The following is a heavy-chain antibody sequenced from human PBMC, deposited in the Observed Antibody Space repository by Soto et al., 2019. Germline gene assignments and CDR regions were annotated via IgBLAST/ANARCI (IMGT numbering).Heavy chain of an antibody. D-gene: IGHD4-17*01. CDR1: GFTFSSYA. V-gene: IGHV3-23*01. CDR3: AKEGACVRTVTTWGYWYFDL. J-gene: IGHJ2*01. CDR2: ISGSGGST. Sequence: EVQLLESGGGLVQPGGSLRLSCAASGFTFSSYAMSWVRQAPGKGLEWVSAISGSGGSTYYADSVKGRFTISRDNSKNTLFLQMNSLRAEDTAVYYCAKEGACVRTVTTWGYWYFDLWGRGTLVTVSS.